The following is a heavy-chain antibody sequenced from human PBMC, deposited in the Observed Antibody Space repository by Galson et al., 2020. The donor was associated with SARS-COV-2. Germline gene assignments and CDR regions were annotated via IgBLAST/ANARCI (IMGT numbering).Heavy chain of an antibody. CDR2: IKQDGSEK. V-gene: IGHV3-7*03. CDR3: ARDHHAFYGDEGSLFDY. D-gene: IGHD4-17*01. CDR1: GFTFSSYW. J-gene: IGHJ4*02. Sequence: GGSLRLSCAASGFTFSSYWMSWVRQAPGKGLEWVANIKQDGSEKYYVDSVKGRFTISRDNAKNSLYLQMNSLRAEDTAVYYCARDHHAFYGDEGSLFDYWGQGTLVTVSS.